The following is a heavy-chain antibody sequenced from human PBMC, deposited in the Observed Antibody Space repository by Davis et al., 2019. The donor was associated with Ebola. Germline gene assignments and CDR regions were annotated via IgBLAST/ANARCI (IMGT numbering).Heavy chain of an antibody. J-gene: IGHJ4*02. CDR2: ISYDGSNK. CDR3: GGSSSWYYFDY. CDR1: GFTFSSYA. D-gene: IGHD6-13*01. Sequence: PGGSLRLSCAASGFTFSSYAMHWVRQAPGKGLEWVAVISYDGSNKYYADSVKGRFTISRDNSKNTLYLQMNSLGAEDTAVYYCGGSSSWYYFDYWGQGTLVTVSS. V-gene: IGHV3-30-3*01.